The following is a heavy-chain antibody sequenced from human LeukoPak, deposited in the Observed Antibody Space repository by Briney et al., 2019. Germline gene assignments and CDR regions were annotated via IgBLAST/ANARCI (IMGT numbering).Heavy chain of an antibody. CDR3: ARRYCSSTSCHLDY. J-gene: IGHJ4*02. V-gene: IGHV5-51*01. CDR2: IYPGDSDT. D-gene: IGHD2-2*01. Sequence: ESLKISCKGSGYRFTTYWIGWVRQMPGKGLEWMGIIYPGDSDTRYSPSFQGQVTISADRSISTAYLQWSSLKASDTAIYYCARRYCSSTSCHLDYWGQGTLVTVSS. CDR1: GYRFTTYW.